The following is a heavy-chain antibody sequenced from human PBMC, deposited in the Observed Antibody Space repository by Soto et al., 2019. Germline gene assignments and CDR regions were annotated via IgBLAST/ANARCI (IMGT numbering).Heavy chain of an antibody. Sequence: QVQLVESGGGVVQPGRSLRLSCAASGFTFSSYGMHWVRQAPGKGLEWVAVTSYDGSNKYYADSVKGRFTISRDNSKNTLYLQMNSLRAEDTAVYYCANSQLGYCISTSCLTPYYYYGMDVWGQGTTVTVSS. CDR2: TSYDGSNK. J-gene: IGHJ6*02. V-gene: IGHV3-30*18. CDR3: ANSQLGYCISTSCLTPYYYYGMDV. D-gene: IGHD2-2*01. CDR1: GFTFSSYG.